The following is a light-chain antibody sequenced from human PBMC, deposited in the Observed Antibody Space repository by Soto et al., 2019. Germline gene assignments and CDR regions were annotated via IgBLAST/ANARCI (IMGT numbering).Light chain of an antibody. CDR1: QTVIHNY. CDR2: DIF. Sequence: EIVLTQSPDTLSLSPGETATLSCRASQTVIHNYLAWHQQKPGQAPRLVIYDIFTRATGVPTRISGSGSGTEFTLTISRLEPEDFVVFYCYQYGTSEIIFGQGTRLE. V-gene: IGKV3-20*01. CDR3: YQYGTSEII. J-gene: IGKJ5*01.